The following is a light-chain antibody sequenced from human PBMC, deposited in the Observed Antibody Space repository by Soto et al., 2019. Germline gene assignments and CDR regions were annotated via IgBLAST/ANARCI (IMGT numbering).Light chain of an antibody. V-gene: IGKV3-20*01. CDR3: QQYTDWPLT. Sequence: EVVMTQSPATLSVSPGERATLSCRASQTVPSPSLAWYQQKPGQAPSLLIYGISSRATGVPDRFSGSGSGTDFTLTISRLEPEDFAVYYCQQYTDWPLTFGQGTKVEVK. J-gene: IGKJ1*01. CDR2: GIS. CDR1: QTVPSPS.